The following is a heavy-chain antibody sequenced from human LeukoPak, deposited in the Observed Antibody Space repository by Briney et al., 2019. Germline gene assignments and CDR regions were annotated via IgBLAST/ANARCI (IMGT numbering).Heavy chain of an antibody. CDR3: ARGGLLLWFGEGFDY. Sequence: GGSLRLSCADSGFTSSSYAMHWVRQAPGKGWEWVAVISYDGTNKYYTDSVKGRFTISRDNSKNTLYLQMNSLRAEDTAVYYCARGGLLLWFGEGFDYWGQGTLVTVSS. CDR1: GFTSSSYA. J-gene: IGHJ4*02. V-gene: IGHV3-30*04. CDR2: ISYDGTNK. D-gene: IGHD3-10*01.